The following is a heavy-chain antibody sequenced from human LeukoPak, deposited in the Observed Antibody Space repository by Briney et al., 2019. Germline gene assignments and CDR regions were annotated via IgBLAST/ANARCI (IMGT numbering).Heavy chain of an antibody. Sequence: PGGSLRLSCTVSGFTVSTNSMSWVRQAPGKGLEWVSFIYSDNTHYSDSVKGRFAISRDNSKNTLYLQMNSLRAEDTAVYYCARVRGTMVRGVIYYYYMDVWGKGTTVTISS. CDR2: IYSDNT. CDR3: ARVRGTMVRGVIYYYYMDV. D-gene: IGHD3-10*01. CDR1: GFTVSTNS. J-gene: IGHJ6*03. V-gene: IGHV3-53*01.